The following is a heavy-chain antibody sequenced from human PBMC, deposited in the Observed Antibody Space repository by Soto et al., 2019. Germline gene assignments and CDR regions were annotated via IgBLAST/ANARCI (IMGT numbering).Heavy chain of an antibody. D-gene: IGHD1-26*01. J-gene: IGHJ4*02. Sequence: GSLRLSCVASGFTFTSYAMSWVRQAPGKGLEWVAAISASGGATIHADSVKGRFTISRDNSKNTLHLQMNSLRAEDTAVYYCAKDVEGGSLFRGAFDYWGQGTQVTVSS. V-gene: IGHV3-23*01. CDR1: GFTFTSYA. CDR2: ISASGGAT. CDR3: AKDVEGGSLFRGAFDY.